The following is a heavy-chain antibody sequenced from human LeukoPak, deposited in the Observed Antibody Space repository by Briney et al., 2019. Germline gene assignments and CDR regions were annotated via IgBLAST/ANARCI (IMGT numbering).Heavy chain of an antibody. CDR1: GFTFSSYA. CDR3: ARSHLRLVVTALFDY. Sequence: GRSLRLSCAASGFTFSSYAMHWVRQAPGKGLERVAVISYDGSNKYYADSVKGRFTISRDNSKNTLYLQMNSLRAEDTAVYYCARSHLRLVVTALFDYWGQGTLVTVSS. D-gene: IGHD2-21*02. CDR2: ISYDGSNK. J-gene: IGHJ4*02. V-gene: IGHV3-30*04.